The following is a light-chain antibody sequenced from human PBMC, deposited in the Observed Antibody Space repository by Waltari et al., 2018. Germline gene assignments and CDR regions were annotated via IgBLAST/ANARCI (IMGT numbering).Light chain of an antibody. V-gene: IGKV3-15*01. CDR3: QQYYVWPPIT. Sequence: VLLTQSPASLSVSPGDTVILSCRASQSVRTNLVWYQQQAGQAPRTLIYGASTRASGVPSMFSGSGSETDFTLIISSLQSEDAAVYFCQQYYVWPPITFGGGTKLEI. CDR1: QSVRTN. J-gene: IGKJ4*01. CDR2: GAS.